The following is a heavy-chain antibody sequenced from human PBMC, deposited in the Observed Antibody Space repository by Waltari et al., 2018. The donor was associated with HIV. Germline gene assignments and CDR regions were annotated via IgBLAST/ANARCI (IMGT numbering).Heavy chain of an antibody. D-gene: IGHD5-18*01. V-gene: IGHV4-34*01. CDR2: INHSGST. CDR3: ARGVNSYGYAPNDY. J-gene: IGHJ4*02. Sequence: QVQLQQWGAGLLKPSEPLSLTCAVYGGSFSGYYWSWIRQPPGKGLEWIGEINHSGSTNYNPSLKSRVTISVDTSKNQFSLKLSSVTSADTAVYYCARGVNSYGYAPNDYWGQGTLVTVSS. CDR1: GGSFSGYY.